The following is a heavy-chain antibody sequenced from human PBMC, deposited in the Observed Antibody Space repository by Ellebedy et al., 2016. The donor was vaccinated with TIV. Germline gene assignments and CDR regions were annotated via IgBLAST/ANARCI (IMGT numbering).Heavy chain of an antibody. V-gene: IGHV3-7*01. CDR2: INQDGSEK. J-gene: IGHJ3*02. CDR1: GFTFSSYW. CDR3: ATDGSYGDYRSPAHAFEI. Sequence: GGSLRLSCAAPGFTFSSYWMSWVRQAPGKGLEWVANINQDGSEKYYVDSVKGRFTISRDNARNSRYLQMNSLGADDTVVYYCATDGSYGDYRSPAHAFEIWGQGTMVTVSS. D-gene: IGHD4-17*01.